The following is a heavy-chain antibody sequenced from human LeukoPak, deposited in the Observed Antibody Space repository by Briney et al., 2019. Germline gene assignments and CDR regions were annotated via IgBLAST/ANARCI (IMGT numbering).Heavy chain of an antibody. V-gene: IGHV3-13*01. J-gene: IGHJ4*02. CDR1: GFILSNYA. CDR3: ARQSTPHGNFDY. D-gene: IGHD5-24*01. Sequence: GGALRLSCAASGFILSNYAMHWVRQPAGKGLEWVSALGTAGDTFYPGSVKGRFTISRDNAKKSLFLQMSSLRAEDTAIYYCARQSTPHGNFDYWGQGTLVTVSS. CDR2: LGTAGDT.